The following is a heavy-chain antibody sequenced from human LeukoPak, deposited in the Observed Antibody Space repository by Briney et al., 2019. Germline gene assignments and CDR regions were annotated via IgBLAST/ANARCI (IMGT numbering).Heavy chain of an antibody. CDR2: ISSSSSTI. V-gene: IGHV3-48*04. CDR1: GFTFSSYS. D-gene: IGHD4-11*01. Sequence: GGSLRLSCAASGFTFSSYSMNWVRQAPGKGLEWVSYISSSSSTIYYADSVKGRFTISRDSAKNSLYLQMNSLRAEDTAVYYCARELWDSNYSIDYWGQGTLVTVSS. CDR3: ARELWDSNYSIDY. J-gene: IGHJ4*02.